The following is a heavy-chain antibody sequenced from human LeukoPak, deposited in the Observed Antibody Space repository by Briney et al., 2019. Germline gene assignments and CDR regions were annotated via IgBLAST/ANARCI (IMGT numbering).Heavy chain of an antibody. CDR2: IKQDGREK. V-gene: IGHV3-7*03. CDR1: GFTLSSFW. D-gene: IGHD3-10*01. J-gene: IGHJ4*02. Sequence: HPGGSLRLSCAVSGFTLSSFWMTWVRQAPGKGLEWVANIKQDGREKYYVDSVKGRFTISRDNAKNSLYLEMNSLRVEDTAVYHCARGAGAIDDWGQGILVIVSS. CDR3: ARGAGAIDD.